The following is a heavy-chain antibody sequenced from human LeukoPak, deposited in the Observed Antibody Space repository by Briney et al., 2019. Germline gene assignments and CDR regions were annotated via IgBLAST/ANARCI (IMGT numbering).Heavy chain of an antibody. D-gene: IGHD5-18*01. V-gene: IGHV4-59*01. Sequence: SETLSLTCTVSGGSISSYYWSWIRQPPGKGLEWIGYIYYSGSTNYNPSLKSRVTISVDTSKNQFSLKLSSVTAADTAVYYCARGKWIQLPNAWGQGNLVTVSS. CDR1: GGSISSYY. J-gene: IGHJ5*02. CDR2: IYYSGST. CDR3: ARGKWIQLPNA.